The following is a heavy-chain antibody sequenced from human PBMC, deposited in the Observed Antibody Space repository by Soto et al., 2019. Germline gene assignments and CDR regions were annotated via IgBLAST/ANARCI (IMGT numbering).Heavy chain of an antibody. CDR1: GGSFSGYY. CDR3: ARGLEDTAMAHFDY. D-gene: IGHD5-18*01. J-gene: IGHJ4*02. V-gene: IGHV4-34*01. Sequence: SETLSLTCAVYGGSFSGYYWSWIRQPPGKGLEWIGEINHSGSTNYNPSLKSRVTISVDTSKNQFSLKLSSVTAADTAVYYCARGLEDTAMAHFDYWGQGTLVTVSS. CDR2: INHSGST.